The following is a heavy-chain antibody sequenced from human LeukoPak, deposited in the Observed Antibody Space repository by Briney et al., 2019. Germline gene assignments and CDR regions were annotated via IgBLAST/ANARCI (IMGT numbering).Heavy chain of an antibody. V-gene: IGHV3-23*01. Sequence: PGGSLRLSCAASGFSFSSYAMTWVRQAPGKGLEWVSSISGTGDTTYYADSVKGRFTVSRDDSKDTLFLQMNSLGAKDTAVYYCAKWQERWVAHLEYWGQGTLVTVSS. CDR3: AKWQERWVAHLEY. CDR2: ISGTGDTT. D-gene: IGHD4-23*01. CDR1: GFSFSSYA. J-gene: IGHJ4*02.